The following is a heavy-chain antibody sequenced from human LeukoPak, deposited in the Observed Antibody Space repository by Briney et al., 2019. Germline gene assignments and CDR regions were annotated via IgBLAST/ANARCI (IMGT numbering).Heavy chain of an antibody. J-gene: IGHJ4*02. CDR1: GFMFGTYG. D-gene: IGHD3/OR15-3a*01. CDR2: INGVGRST. V-gene: IGHV3-23*03. Sequence: GGSLRLSCAASGFMFGTYGMSWVRQAPGKGLEWVGSINGVGRSTYYADSVKGQFTISRDNSRNMVYLQMDSLRAEDTAVYYCAKPTDFGLTFTYFDYWGQGTLVTVSS. CDR3: AKPTDFGLTFTYFDY.